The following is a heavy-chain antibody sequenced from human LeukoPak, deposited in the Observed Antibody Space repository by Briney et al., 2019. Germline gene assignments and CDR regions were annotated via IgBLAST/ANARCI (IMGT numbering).Heavy chain of an antibody. CDR2: IKQDGSER. CDR3: ATGAGCGY. V-gene: IGHV3-7*03. D-gene: IGHD6-19*01. CDR1: GFTFSSYW. Sequence: PGGSLRLSCAASGFTFSSYWMTRVRQAPGKGLEWVANIKQDGSERNYVDSVKGRFTISRDNAKNSLYLRMNTLRDEDTAVYYCATGAGCGYWGQGTLVTVSS. J-gene: IGHJ4*02.